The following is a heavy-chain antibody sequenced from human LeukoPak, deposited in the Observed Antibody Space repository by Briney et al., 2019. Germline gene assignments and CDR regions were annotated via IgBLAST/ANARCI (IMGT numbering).Heavy chain of an antibody. CDR3: AGRRVLDASFDY. J-gene: IGHJ4*02. CDR1: GFTFSSYW. D-gene: IGHD3-16*01. Sequence: GGSLRLSCAASGFTFSSYWMSWVRQAPGKGLEWVSVIYSGDNTYYVESVKGRFTISRDNSKNTLFLQMNRLRAEDTAVYYCAGRRVLDASFDYWGQGTLVTVSS. CDR2: IYSGDNT. V-gene: IGHV3-66*02.